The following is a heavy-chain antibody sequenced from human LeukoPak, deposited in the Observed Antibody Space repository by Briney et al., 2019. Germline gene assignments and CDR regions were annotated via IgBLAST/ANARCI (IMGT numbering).Heavy chain of an antibody. D-gene: IGHD3-22*01. V-gene: IGHV3-23*01. J-gene: IGHJ2*01. CDR2: IAGSGRHT. Sequence: GGSVRHLRAASGFTFSSYAMSWVRQAPGKGLEWVSSIAGSGRHTYYADSVKGRFTISRDNFKNTLYLQMISLRAEDTAVYYCARNPYDSSGYKAPYSYFDPWGGGTLVTVSS. CDR1: GFTFSSYA. CDR3: ARNPYDSSGYKAPYSYFDP.